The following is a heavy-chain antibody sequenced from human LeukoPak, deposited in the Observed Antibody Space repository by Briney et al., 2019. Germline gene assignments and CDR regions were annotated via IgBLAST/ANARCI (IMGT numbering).Heavy chain of an antibody. CDR2: IYPGDSDT. Sequence: GESLKISCKSSGYTLTGYWIGWVRQMPGKGLEWMGIIYPGDSDTRYSPSFQGQVTISVDKSISTAYLQWSSLKASDTAMYYCARLPYYYDRSGDRRAEYFQYWGQGTLVTVSS. CDR3: ARLPYYYDRSGDRRAEYFQY. CDR1: GYTLTGYW. J-gene: IGHJ1*01. D-gene: IGHD3-22*01. V-gene: IGHV5-51*01.